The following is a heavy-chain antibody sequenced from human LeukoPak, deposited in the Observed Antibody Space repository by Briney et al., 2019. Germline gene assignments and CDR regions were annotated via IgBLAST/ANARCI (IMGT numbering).Heavy chain of an antibody. CDR2: INHSGST. V-gene: IGHV4-34*01. CDR3: ARRSRYYGSGRPADN. CDR1: GGYFGGYY. J-gene: IGHJ4*02. Sequence: SETLSLTCAVYGGYFGGYYWSWIRQPPGKGLEWIGEINHSGSTNYNPSLKSRVTISVDTSKNQFSLKLSSVTAADTAVYYCARRSRYYGSGRPADNWGQGTLVTVSS. D-gene: IGHD3-10*01.